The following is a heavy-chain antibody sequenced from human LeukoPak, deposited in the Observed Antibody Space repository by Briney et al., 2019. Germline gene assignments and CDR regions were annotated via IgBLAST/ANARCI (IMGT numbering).Heavy chain of an antibody. CDR1: GFTFSSYW. D-gene: IGHD1-26*01. CDR3: AREIVGAIKSYFDY. CDR2: IRQDGGLK. Sequence: GGSLRLSCTASGFTFSSYWMSWVRQAPGKGLGWVANIRQDGGLKHYVDSVKGRFTISRDNAENSLYLQMNSLRAEDTAVYYCAREIVGAIKSYFDYWGQGTLVTASS. J-gene: IGHJ4*02. V-gene: IGHV3-7*01.